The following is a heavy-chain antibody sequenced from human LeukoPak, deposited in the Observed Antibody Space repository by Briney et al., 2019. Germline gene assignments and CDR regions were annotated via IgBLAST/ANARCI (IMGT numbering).Heavy chain of an antibody. CDR2: MFYSGGT. CDR1: GGAISSGGYY. Sequence: SETLSLTCTVSGGAISSGGYYWSWIRQHREKGPEWIGHMFYSGGTYYNPSLKSRVSMSVDTSQNHFSLKLTSVTAADTAVYYCARGDASSGELAYWGQGTLVTVSS. J-gene: IGHJ4*02. D-gene: IGHD6-19*01. CDR3: ARGDASSGELAY. V-gene: IGHV4-31*03.